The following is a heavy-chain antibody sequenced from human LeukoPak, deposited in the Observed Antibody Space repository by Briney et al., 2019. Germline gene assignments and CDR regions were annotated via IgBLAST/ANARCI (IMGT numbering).Heavy chain of an antibody. CDR2: IYTSEST. D-gene: IGHD3-3*01. CDR1: GGSISSYY. V-gene: IGHV4-4*07. Sequence: SETLSLTCTVSGGSISSYYWSWIRQPAGKGLEWIGRIYTSESTNYNPSLKSRVTMSVDTSKNQFSLKLSSVTAADTAVYYCAREGRVDFWSGGLYYFDYWGQGTLVTVSS. J-gene: IGHJ4*02. CDR3: AREGRVDFWSGGLYYFDY.